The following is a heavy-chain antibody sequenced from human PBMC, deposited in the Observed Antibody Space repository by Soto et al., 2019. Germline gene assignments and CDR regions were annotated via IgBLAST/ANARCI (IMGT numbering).Heavy chain of an antibody. V-gene: IGHV3-23*01. J-gene: IGHJ4*02. CDR1: GFTFSTYA. CDR2: LYGSGRGI. D-gene: IGHD5-12*01. Sequence: PGGSLRLSCAASGFTFSTYAMIWIRQVPGKGLEWVSGLYGSGRGIHYADSVKGRFTISRDNSAYSVYLQMNDLRVEDSAVYYCAKDAVALDGVWLAHDWGQGTVVTVS. CDR3: AKDAVALDGVWLAHD.